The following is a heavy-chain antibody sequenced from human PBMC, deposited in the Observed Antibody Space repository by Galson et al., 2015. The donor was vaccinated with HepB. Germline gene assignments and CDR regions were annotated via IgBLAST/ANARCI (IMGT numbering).Heavy chain of an antibody. J-gene: IGHJ4*02. D-gene: IGHD5-18*01. CDR1: GFTFSSYA. CDR3: ARGRGYSYGYLDY. Sequence: SLRLSCAASGFTFSSYAMHWVRQAPGKGLEWVAVISYDGSNKYYADSVKGRFTISRDNSKNTLYLQMNSLRAEDTAVYYCARGRGYSYGYLDYWGQGTLVTVSS. V-gene: IGHV3-30*04. CDR2: ISYDGSNK.